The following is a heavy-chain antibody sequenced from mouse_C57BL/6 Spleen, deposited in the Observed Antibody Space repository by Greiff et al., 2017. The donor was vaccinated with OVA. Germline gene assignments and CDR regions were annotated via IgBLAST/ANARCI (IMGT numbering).Heavy chain of an antibody. CDR1: GFTFSDYY. J-gene: IGHJ2*01. D-gene: IGHD2-13*01. CDR2: ISNGGGST. Sequence: EVQLVESGGGLVQPGGSLKLSCAASGFTFSDYYMYWVRQTPEKRLEWVAYISNGGGSTYYPDTVKGRFTISRDNAKNTLYLQMSRLKSEDTAMYYCARGLFDYWGQGTTLTVSS. V-gene: IGHV5-12*01. CDR3: ARGLFDY.